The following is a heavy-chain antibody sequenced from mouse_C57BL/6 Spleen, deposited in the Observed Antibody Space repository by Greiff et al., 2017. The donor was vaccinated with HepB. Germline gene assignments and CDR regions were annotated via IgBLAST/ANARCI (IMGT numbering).Heavy chain of an antibody. CDR2: IHPNSGST. J-gene: IGHJ4*01. V-gene: IGHV1-64*01. CDR1: GYTFTSYW. CDR3: ARGPLLLRGAMDY. Sequence: QVQLQQPGAELVKPGASVKLSCKASGYTFTSYWMHWVKQRPRQGLEWIGMIHPNSGSTNYNEKFKSKATLTVDKSSSTAYMQLSSLTSEDSAVYYCARGPLLLRGAMDYWGQGTSVTVSS. D-gene: IGHD1-1*01.